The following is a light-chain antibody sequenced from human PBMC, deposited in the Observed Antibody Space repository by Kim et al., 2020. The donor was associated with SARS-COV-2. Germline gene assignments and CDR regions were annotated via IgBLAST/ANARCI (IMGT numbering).Light chain of an antibody. Sequence: ISCSVSSANIMADYVVHWYQQLPGTAPNLLIYANSNRPSGVPDRFSGSKSGTSASLSITGLQAETEADYYCQSYDYSLGGYVFGTGTKVTVL. CDR2: ANS. J-gene: IGLJ1*01. V-gene: IGLV1-40*01. CDR1: SANIMADYV. CDR3: QSYDYSLGGYV.